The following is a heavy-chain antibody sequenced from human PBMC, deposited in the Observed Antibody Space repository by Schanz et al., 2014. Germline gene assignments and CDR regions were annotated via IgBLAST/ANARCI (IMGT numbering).Heavy chain of an antibody. D-gene: IGHD5-12*01. Sequence: VQLEQSGAEVKKPGASVKVSCKASGYTFTSDSMHWVRQAPGQGLEWMGMINPSGGGTSYALRFQDRVTVTRDTSRSTAYMELSRLKSDDTAVYYCARAFGGYDPAGALDYWGQGTLVTVSS. J-gene: IGHJ4*02. CDR1: GYTFTSDS. CDR3: ARAFGGYDPAGALDY. V-gene: IGHV1-46*01. CDR2: INPSGGGT.